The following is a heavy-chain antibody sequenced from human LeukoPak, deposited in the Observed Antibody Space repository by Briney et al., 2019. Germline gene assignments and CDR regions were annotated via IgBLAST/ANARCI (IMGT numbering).Heavy chain of an antibody. V-gene: IGHV3-21*01. Sequence: ETLSLTCAVYGGSFSGYYWSWIRQPPGKGLEWVSSISSSSSYIYYADSVKGRFTISRDNAKNSLYLQMNSLRAEDTAVYYCAREDSRDGYNGDAFDIWGQGTMVTVSS. J-gene: IGHJ3*02. CDR3: AREDSRDGYNGDAFDI. D-gene: IGHD5-24*01. CDR1: GGSFSGYY. CDR2: ISSSSSYI.